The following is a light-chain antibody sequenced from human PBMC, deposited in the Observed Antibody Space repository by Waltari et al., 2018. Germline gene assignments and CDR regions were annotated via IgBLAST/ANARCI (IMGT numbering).Light chain of an antibody. CDR3: QQLNSYPPT. J-gene: IGKJ4*01. Sequence: QLTQSPSSLSASVGDRVTTTCRDSQGISSFLAWYQQKAGKAPKLLIYAASTLQSGVPSRFSGSGSGTDFTLTISSLQPEDFATYYCQQLNSYPPTFGGGTKVEIK. CDR2: AAS. V-gene: IGKV1-9*01. CDR1: QGISSF.